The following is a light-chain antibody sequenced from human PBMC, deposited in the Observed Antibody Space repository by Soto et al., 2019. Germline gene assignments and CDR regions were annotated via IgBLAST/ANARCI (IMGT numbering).Light chain of an antibody. V-gene: IGKV3-20*01. CDR3: HQYGISTPT. CDR2: GVS. J-gene: IGKJ1*01. CDR1: QSVSGSD. Sequence: EVVLTQSPGTLSLSPGERATLSCRASQSVSGSDLAWYQQKPGQAPRLLISGVSNRATGTPDRFSGSGSGTDFTLTISSLEPEDFAVFYCHQYGISTPTFGLGTKVDIX.